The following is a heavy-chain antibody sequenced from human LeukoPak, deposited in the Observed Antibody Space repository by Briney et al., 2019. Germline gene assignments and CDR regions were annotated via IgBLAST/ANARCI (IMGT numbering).Heavy chain of an antibody. J-gene: IGHJ4*02. CDR2: IWYDGSNK. V-gene: IGHV3-33*01. Sequence: GGSLRLSCAASGFTFSSYGMHWVRQAPGKGLEWVAVIWYDGSNKYYADSVKGRFTISRDNSKNTLYLQMNSLRAEDTAVYYCARTGPRRYSGYYGELDYWGQGTLVTVSS. D-gene: IGHD5-12*01. CDR1: GFTFSSYG. CDR3: ARTGPRRYSGYYGELDY.